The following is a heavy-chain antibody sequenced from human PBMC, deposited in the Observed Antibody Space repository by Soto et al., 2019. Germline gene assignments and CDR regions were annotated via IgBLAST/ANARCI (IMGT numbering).Heavy chain of an antibody. D-gene: IGHD3-10*01. Sequence: PGGSLRLSCAASGFTFSNAWMNWVRQAPGKGLEWVGRIKSKTDGGTTDYAAPVKGRFTISRDDSKNTLYLQMNSLKTEDTAVYYCTTVGGSGSPYYYYYGMDVWGQGTTVTVSS. V-gene: IGHV3-15*07. CDR2: IKSKTDGGTT. J-gene: IGHJ6*02. CDR3: TTVGGSGSPYYYYYGMDV. CDR1: GFTFSNAW.